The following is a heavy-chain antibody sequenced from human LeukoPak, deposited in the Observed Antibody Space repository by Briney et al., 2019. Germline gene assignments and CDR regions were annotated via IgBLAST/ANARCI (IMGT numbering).Heavy chain of an antibody. CDR2: MNPNSGNT. V-gene: IGHV1-8*03. J-gene: IGHJ6*02. Sequence: ASVKVSCKASGYTFTSYDINWVRQATGQGLEWMGWMNPNSGNTGYAQKFQGRVTITRNTSISTAYMELSSLRSEDTAVYYCARRPQRVPAAMGYYYGMDVWGQGTTVTVSS. D-gene: IGHD2-2*01. CDR1: GYTFTSYD. CDR3: ARRPQRVPAAMGYYYGMDV.